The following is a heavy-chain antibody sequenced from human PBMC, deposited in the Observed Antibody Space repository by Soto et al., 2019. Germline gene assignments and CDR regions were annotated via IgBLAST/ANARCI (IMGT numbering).Heavy chain of an antibody. CDR3: AGGSSLCWECFHH. J-gene: IGHJ1*01. CDR2: VYNSGST. CDR1: GGYISSYY. D-gene: IGHD2-2*01. Sequence: QVQLQESGPGLVKPSETLSLTCNVSGGYISSYYWSWIRQPPGKGLEYIGHVYNSGSTIHSPSLKSRATLSVDTSKNQFSLKLTSVTAADTAVYYCAGGSSLCWECFHHWGQGILITVSS. V-gene: IGHV4-59*01.